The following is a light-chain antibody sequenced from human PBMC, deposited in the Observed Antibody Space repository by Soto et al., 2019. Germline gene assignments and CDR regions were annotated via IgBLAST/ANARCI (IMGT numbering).Light chain of an antibody. J-gene: IGKJ4*01. CDR1: QSVSSN. V-gene: IGKV3-15*01. CDR3: QQDNNWPPLT. Sequence: EIVMTQSPATLSVSPGDRATLSCRASQSVSSNLAWYQQKPGQAPRLLIYGASTRATGIPARFSGSGSGTDFTLTISSLQSEDFAVYYCQQDNNWPPLTFGGGTKVEIK. CDR2: GAS.